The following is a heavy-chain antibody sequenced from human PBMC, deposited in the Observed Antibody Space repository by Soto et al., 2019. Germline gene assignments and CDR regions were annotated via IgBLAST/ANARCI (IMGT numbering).Heavy chain of an antibody. D-gene: IGHD5-12*01. J-gene: IGHJ4*02. CDR2: TSESGNT. CDR3: ASHSGRTFDS. CDR1: GDSLSSPNW. Sequence: QEQLQESGPGLVEPSGTLSLTCVVSGDSLSSPNWWSWVRLPPEKGLEWIGETSESGNTKYNPSLKSRAPRSVDKSKNHLSLTLNSVTAADTAMYFCASHSGRTFDSWGQGALVPVSS. V-gene: IGHV4-4*02.